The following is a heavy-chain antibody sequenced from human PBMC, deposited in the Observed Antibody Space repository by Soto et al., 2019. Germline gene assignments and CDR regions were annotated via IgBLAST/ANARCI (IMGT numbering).Heavy chain of an antibody. D-gene: IGHD3-22*01. Sequence: SETLSLTCAVSVGSISSGGYSWSWIRQPPGKGLGWIGYIYHSGSTYYNPSLKSRVTISVDRSKNQFSLKLSSVTAADTAVYYCASALHIYYYDSSGYPSWFDPWGQGTLVTVSS. V-gene: IGHV4-30-2*01. J-gene: IGHJ5*02. CDR3: ASALHIYYYDSSGYPSWFDP. CDR1: VGSISSGGYS. CDR2: IYHSGST.